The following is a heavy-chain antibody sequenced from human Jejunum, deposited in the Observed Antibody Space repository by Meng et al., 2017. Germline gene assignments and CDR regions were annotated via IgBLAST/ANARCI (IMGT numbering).Heavy chain of an antibody. V-gene: IGHV3-33*01. Sequence: QEHLVESGGGVVQPGTSLGLCCAASGFTFRNYGMHWVRQAPGKGLEWVAVIWYDGSKTYYADSVKGRFSISRDNSKNTLYLQMNSLRAEDTAVYYCARYRSGSGDYWGPGTLVTVSS. D-gene: IGHD3-10*01. CDR2: IWYDGSKT. CDR3: ARYRSGSGDY. J-gene: IGHJ4*02. CDR1: GFTFRNYG.